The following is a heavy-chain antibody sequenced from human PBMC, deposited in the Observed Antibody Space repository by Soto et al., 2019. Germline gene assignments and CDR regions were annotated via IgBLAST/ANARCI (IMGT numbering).Heavy chain of an antibody. CDR2: ISYDGSNK. CDR1: GFTFSSYG. CDR3: AKASYDYVWGSYPPAGG. Sequence: QVQLVESGGGVVQPGRSLRLSCAASGFTFSSYGMHWVRQAPGKGLEWVAVISYDGSNKYYADSVKGRFTISRDNSKNTLYLQMNSLGAEDPAVYYCAKASYDYVWGSYPPAGGWGQGTLVTVSS. D-gene: IGHD3-16*02. V-gene: IGHV3-30*18. J-gene: IGHJ4*02.